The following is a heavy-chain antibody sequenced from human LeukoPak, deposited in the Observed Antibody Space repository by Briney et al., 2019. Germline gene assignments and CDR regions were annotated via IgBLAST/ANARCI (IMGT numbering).Heavy chain of an antibody. CDR2: IKQDGSEK. V-gene: IGHV3-7*01. Sequence: GGSLRLSCAASGFTLSSYWMSWVRQAPGKGLEWVANIKQDGSEKYYVDSVKGRFTISRDNAKNSLYLQMNSLRVEDTAVYYCARDLFYCSGGSCRSRGMDVWGQGTTVTVSS. CDR1: GFTLSSYW. CDR3: ARDLFYCSGGSCRSRGMDV. D-gene: IGHD2-15*01. J-gene: IGHJ6*02.